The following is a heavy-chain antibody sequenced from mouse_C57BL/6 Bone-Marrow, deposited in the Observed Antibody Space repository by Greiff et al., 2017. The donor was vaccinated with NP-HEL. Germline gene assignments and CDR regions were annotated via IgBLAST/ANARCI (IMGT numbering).Heavy chain of an antibody. CDR3: AGGGYYVSSWYFDV. Sequence: EVQVVESGGGLVKPGGSLKLSCAASGFTFSDYGMHWVRQAPEKGLEWVAYISSGSSTIYYADTVKGRFTISRDNAKNTLFLQMTSLRSEDTAMYYWAGGGYYVSSWYFDVWGTGTTVTVSS. CDR2: ISSGSSTI. J-gene: IGHJ1*03. D-gene: IGHD1-1*01. V-gene: IGHV5-17*01. CDR1: GFTFSDYG.